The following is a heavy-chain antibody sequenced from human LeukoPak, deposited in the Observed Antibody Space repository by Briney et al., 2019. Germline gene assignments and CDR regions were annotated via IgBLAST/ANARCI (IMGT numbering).Heavy chain of an antibody. Sequence: SETLSLTCTVSGGSISSSSYYWGWIRQPPGKGLEWIGSIYYSGSTYYNPSLKSRVTISVDTSKNQFSLKLSSVTAADTAVYYCARPVTYDFRSGYPNWFDPWGQGTLVTVSS. CDR1: GGSISSSSYY. D-gene: IGHD3-3*01. J-gene: IGHJ5*02. V-gene: IGHV4-39*01. CDR3: ARPVTYDFRSGYPNWFDP. CDR2: IYYSGST.